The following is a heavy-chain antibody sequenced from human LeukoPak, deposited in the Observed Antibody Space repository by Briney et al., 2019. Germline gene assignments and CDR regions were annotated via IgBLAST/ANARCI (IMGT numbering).Heavy chain of an antibody. V-gene: IGHV3-21*01. Sequence: GGSLRLSCAASGFTFSSYSMNWVRQAPGKGLEWVSSISSSSSYIYYADSVKGRFTISRDNAKNSLYLQMNSLRAEDTAVYYCARRYFDWLVLDYWGQGTLVTVPS. D-gene: IGHD3-9*01. J-gene: IGHJ4*02. CDR1: GFTFSSYS. CDR3: ARRYFDWLVLDY. CDR2: ISSSSSYI.